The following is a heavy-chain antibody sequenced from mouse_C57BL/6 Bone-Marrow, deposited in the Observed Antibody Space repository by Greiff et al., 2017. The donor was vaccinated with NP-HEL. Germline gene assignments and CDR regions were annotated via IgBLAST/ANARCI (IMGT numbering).Heavy chain of an antibody. Sequence: EVHLVESGGGLVKPGGSLKLSCAASGFTFSSYAMSWVRQTPVKRLEWVATISDGGSYTYYPDNVKGRFTISRDNAKNNLYLQMSHLKSEDTAMYYCARDGLRRAFYFDYWGQGTTLTVSS. J-gene: IGHJ2*01. D-gene: IGHD2-4*01. V-gene: IGHV5-4*01. CDR1: GFTFSSYA. CDR3: ARDGLRRAFYFDY. CDR2: ISDGGSYT.